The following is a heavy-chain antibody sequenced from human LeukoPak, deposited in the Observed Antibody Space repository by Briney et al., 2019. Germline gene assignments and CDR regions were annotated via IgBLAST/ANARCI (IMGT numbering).Heavy chain of an antibody. V-gene: IGHV3-74*01. D-gene: IGHD3-10*01. Sequence: QSGGSLRLSCAASGFSFRNAWMHWVRQAPGKGLVWVSRIKGDGSVTVYADSVKGRFTISRDNAKNTLYLQMNSLRVEDTAVYYCAGSDWFDPWGQGTLVTVSS. CDR3: AGSDWFDP. J-gene: IGHJ5*02. CDR2: IKGDGSVT. CDR1: GFSFRNAW.